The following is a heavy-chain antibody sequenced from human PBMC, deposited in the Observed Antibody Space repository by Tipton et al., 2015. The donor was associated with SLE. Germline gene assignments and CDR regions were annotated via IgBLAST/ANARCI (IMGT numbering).Heavy chain of an antibody. Sequence: SLRLSCAASGFTFSSYAMHWVRQAPGKGLEYVSAISSNGGSTYYADSVKGRFTISRDNSKNTLYLQMGSLRAEDMAVYYCARASPSYYDILTVDDAFDIWGQGTMVTVSS. CDR1: GFTFSSYA. D-gene: IGHD3-9*01. V-gene: IGHV3-64*02. J-gene: IGHJ3*02. CDR2: ISSNGGST. CDR3: ARASPSYYDILTVDDAFDI.